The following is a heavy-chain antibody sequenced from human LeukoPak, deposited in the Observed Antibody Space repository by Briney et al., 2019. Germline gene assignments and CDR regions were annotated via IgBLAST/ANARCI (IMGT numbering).Heavy chain of an antibody. D-gene: IGHD3-22*01. CDR1: GGSISSGDYY. CDR2: IYYSGST. CDR3: ARVGYYDNSGYPTGAFDI. Sequence: SQTLSLTCTVSGGSISSGDYYWSWIRQPPGKGLEWIGYIYYSGSTYYNPSLKSRVTISVDTSKNQFSLKLSSVTAADTAVYYCARVGYYDNSGYPTGAFDIWGQGTMVTVSS. J-gene: IGHJ3*02. V-gene: IGHV4-30-4*01.